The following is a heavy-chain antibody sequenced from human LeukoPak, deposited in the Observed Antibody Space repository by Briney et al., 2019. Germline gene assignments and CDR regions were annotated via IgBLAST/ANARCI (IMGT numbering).Heavy chain of an antibody. J-gene: IGHJ5*02. CDR3: AREGYGDNVGNWFDP. Sequence: ASVKVPCKASGYTFTSYGISWVRQAPGQGLEWMGWISAYNGNTNYAQKLQGRVTMTTDTSTSTAYMELRSLRSDDTAVYYCAREGYGDNVGNWFDPWGQGTLDTVSS. V-gene: IGHV1-18*01. D-gene: IGHD4-17*01. CDR2: ISAYNGNT. CDR1: GYTFTSYG.